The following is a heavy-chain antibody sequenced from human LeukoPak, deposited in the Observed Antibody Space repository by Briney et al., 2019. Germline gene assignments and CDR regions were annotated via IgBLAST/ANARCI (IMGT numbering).Heavy chain of an antibody. Sequence: GGSLRLSCAASGFSFSSYAMNWVRQAPEKGLEWVSHISSGGNTEYYVDSVRGRFSMSRDNPKNLLFLQMNSLRAEDTAVYYCARGPPACSTNCYGYLDYWGQGTLVTVSS. J-gene: IGHJ4*02. V-gene: IGHV3-48*03. CDR1: GFSFSSYA. D-gene: IGHD2-2*01. CDR3: ARGPPACSTNCYGYLDY. CDR2: ISSGGNTE.